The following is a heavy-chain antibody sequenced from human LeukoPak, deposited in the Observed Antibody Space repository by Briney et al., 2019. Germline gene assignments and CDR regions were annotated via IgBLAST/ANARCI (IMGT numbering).Heavy chain of an antibody. CDR1: GFTFSSYA. J-gene: IGHJ5*02. D-gene: IGHD1-26*01. V-gene: IGHV3-23*01. CDR3: AKEFQGDKVGATSWFDP. CDR2: ISGSGGST. Sequence: PGGSLRLSCAASGFTFSSYAMSWVRQAPGKGLEWVSGISGSGGSTYYADSVKGRFTISRDNSKNTLYLQMNSLRAEDTAVYYCAKEFQGDKVGATSWFDPWGQGTLVTVSS.